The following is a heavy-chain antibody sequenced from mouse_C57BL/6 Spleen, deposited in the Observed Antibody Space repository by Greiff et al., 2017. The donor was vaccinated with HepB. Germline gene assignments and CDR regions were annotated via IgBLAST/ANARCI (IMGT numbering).Heavy chain of an antibody. CDR3: ARDHYGYGVYFDY. V-gene: IGHV5-16*01. CDR2: INYDGSST. D-gene: IGHD2-2*01. J-gene: IGHJ2*01. CDR1: GFTFSDYY. Sequence: EVHLVESEGGLVQPGSSMKLSCTASGFTFSDYYMAWVRQVPEKGLEWVANINYDGSSTYYLDSLKSRFIISRDNAKNILYLQMSSLKSEDTATYYCARDHYGYGVYFDYWGQGTTLTVSS.